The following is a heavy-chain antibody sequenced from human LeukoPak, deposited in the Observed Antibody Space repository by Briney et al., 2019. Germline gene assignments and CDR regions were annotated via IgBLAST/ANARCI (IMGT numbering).Heavy chain of an antibody. CDR2: INPNSGGT. CDR1: GHTFTGYY. D-gene: IGHD6-6*01. Sequence: ASVKVSCKASGHTFTGYYMHWVRQAPGQGLEWMGWINPNSGGTNYAQNFQGRVTMTRDTSSSTAYMELSRLRSDDTAVYYCAREISSSSSFDHWGQGTLVTVSS. V-gene: IGHV1-2*02. J-gene: IGHJ4*02. CDR3: AREISSSSSFDH.